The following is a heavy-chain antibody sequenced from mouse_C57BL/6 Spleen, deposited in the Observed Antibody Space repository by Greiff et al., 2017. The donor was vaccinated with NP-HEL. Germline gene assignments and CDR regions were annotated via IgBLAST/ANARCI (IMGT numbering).Heavy chain of an antibody. D-gene: IGHD2-1*01. Sequence: VQLQQSGPELVKPGASVKISCKASGYTFTDYYMNWVKQSHGKSLEWIGDINPNNGGTSYNQKFKGKATLTVDKSSSTAYMKLRSLTSEDSAVYYCATYGNYAMDYWGQGTSVTVSS. CDR3: ATYGNYAMDY. V-gene: IGHV1-26*01. J-gene: IGHJ4*01. CDR2: INPNNGGT. CDR1: GYTFTDYY.